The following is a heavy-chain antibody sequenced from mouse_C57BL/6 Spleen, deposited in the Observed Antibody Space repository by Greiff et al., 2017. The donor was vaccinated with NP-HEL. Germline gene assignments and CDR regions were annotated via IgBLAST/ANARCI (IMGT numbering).Heavy chain of an antibody. CDR2: IDPSDSYT. D-gene: IGHD1-1*01. Sequence: QVQLQQSGAELVMPGASVKLSCKASGYTFTSYWMHWVKQRPGQGLEWIGEIDPSDSYTNYNQKFKGKSTLTVDKSSSTAYMQLSSLTSEDSAVYYSARGDYYGSSSYYFDYWGQGTTLTVSS. V-gene: IGHV1-69*01. CDR1: GYTFTSYW. CDR3: ARGDYYGSSSYYFDY. J-gene: IGHJ2*01.